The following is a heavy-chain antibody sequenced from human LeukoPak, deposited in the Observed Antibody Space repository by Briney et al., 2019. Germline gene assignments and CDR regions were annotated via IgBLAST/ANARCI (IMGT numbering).Heavy chain of an antibody. Sequence: SETLSLTCTVSGGSISSYYWSWIRQPPGKGLEWIGYIYYSGSTNYNPSLKSRVTISVDTSKNQFSLKLSSVTAADTAVYYCATGTSYGLSYFDYWGQGTLVTASS. CDR1: GGSISSYY. J-gene: IGHJ4*02. CDR3: ATGTSYGLSYFDY. CDR2: IYYSGST. V-gene: IGHV4-59*08. D-gene: IGHD5-18*01.